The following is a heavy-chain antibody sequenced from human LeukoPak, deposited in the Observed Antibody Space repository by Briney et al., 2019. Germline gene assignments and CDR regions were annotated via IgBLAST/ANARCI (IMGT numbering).Heavy chain of an antibody. J-gene: IGHJ4*02. Sequence: SETLSLTCTVSGGSISSYYWSWIRQPPGKGLEWIGYIYYSGSTNYNPSLKSRGTISIDPSRNQFSMELTSVTAADTAVYYCAKYAKVGLVAPGLDYWGRGTLVTVSS. CDR3: AKYAKVGLVAPGLDY. D-gene: IGHD2-8*02. CDR1: GGSISSYY. V-gene: IGHV4-59*08. CDR2: IYYSGST.